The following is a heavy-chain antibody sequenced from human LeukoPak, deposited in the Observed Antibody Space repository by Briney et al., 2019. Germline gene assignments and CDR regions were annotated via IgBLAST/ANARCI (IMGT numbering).Heavy chain of an antibody. CDR1: GFTLSSYA. V-gene: IGHV3-23*01. D-gene: IGHD5-24*01. Sequence: PGGSLRLSCAASGFTLSSYAMSWVRQAPGKGLEWVSAISGSGGSTYYADSVKGWFTISRDNSKSTLFLQMNSLRAEDTAVYYCAKDPRVGSRVATPCHWGQGTLVTVSS. CDR2: ISGSGGST. J-gene: IGHJ4*02. CDR3: AKDPRVGSRVATPCH.